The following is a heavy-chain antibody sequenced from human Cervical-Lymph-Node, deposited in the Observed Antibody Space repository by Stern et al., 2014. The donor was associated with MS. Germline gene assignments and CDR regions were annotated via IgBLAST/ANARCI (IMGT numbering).Heavy chain of an antibody. D-gene: IGHD3-22*01. CDR3: ARDEYYYDSSGYHDY. CDR2: ISSSSSTI. CDR1: GFTFSSYS. V-gene: IGHV3-48*02. Sequence: EVQLEESGGGLVQPGGSLRLSCAASGFTFSSYSMNWVRQAPGKGLEWVSYISSSSSTIYYADSVKGRFTISRDNAKNSLYLQMNSLRDEDTAVYYCARDEYYYDSSGYHDYWGQGTLVTVSS. J-gene: IGHJ4*02.